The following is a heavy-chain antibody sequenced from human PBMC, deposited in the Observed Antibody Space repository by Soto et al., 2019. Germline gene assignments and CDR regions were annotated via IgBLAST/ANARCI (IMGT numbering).Heavy chain of an antibody. V-gene: IGHV3-30-3*01. D-gene: IGHD3-3*01. J-gene: IGHJ6*02. CDR1: GFTFSNYV. CDR3: ARGSATRSTLDV. Sequence: PGGSLRLSGAASGFTFSNYVIFWVPQSPGTGLEWVSLIAYDGTNTYYAESVKDRFSVSRDSSRKTVYMQMNSLRAEDTAVYYCARGSATRSTLDVWGQGTLVTVSS. CDR2: IAYDGTNT.